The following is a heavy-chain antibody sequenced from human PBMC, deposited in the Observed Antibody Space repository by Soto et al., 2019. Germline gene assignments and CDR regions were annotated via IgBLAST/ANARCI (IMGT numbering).Heavy chain of an antibody. CDR2: INAGNGNT. Sequence: ASVKVSCKTSGYSFTSYAMHWVRQAPGQRLEWMGWINAGNGNTKCSQKFQDRVTITRDTSASTAYMELSSLRSEDTAVYYCARGESVVGDYWGQGTLVTVSS. CDR3: ARGESVVGDY. V-gene: IGHV1-3*01. D-gene: IGHD2-15*01. CDR1: GYSFTSYA. J-gene: IGHJ4*02.